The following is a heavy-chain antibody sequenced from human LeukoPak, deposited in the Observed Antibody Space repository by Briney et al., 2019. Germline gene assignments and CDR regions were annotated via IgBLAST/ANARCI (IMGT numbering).Heavy chain of an antibody. Sequence: GASVKVSCKASGYTFSDYYIHWVRQAPGQGLEWMGWINPDSGDTNYEQKFQDWVTMTRDTSVNTVYMELSSLKSDDTAVYYCARVGYYYGAGGHFKALDSWGQGTLVIVSS. D-gene: IGHD3-10*01. CDR3: ARVGYYYGAGGHFKALDS. CDR1: GYTFSDYY. J-gene: IGHJ4*02. CDR2: INPDSGDT. V-gene: IGHV1-2*04.